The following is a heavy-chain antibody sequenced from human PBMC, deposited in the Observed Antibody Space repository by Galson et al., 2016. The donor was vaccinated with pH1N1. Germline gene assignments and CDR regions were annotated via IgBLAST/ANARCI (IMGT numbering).Heavy chain of an antibody. CDR1: GYSFTNYW. D-gene: IGHD3-10*01. CDR3: ARGSGSPDSYYYYGMDV. Sequence: QSGAEVKKPGKSLKISCKGSGYSFTNYWIGWVRQMPGKGLEWMGIIYPSDSDTRYSPSFQGQVTISADKSISTAYLQWSSLKASDTAIYYCARGSGSPDSYYYYGMDVWGQGTTVPVSS. CDR2: IYPSDSDT. J-gene: IGHJ6*02. V-gene: IGHV5-51*01.